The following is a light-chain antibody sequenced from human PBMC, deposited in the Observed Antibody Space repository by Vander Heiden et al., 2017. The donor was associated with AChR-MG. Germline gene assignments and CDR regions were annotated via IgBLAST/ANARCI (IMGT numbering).Light chain of an antibody. V-gene: IGLV2-11*01. CDR1: SSDVGGFDY. J-gene: IGLJ1*01. CDR3: CSYVGSFSYV. CDR2: DVY. Sequence: QSALTQPRSVSGSPGQSVTIYCTGTSSDVGGFDYVSWYQQQHPGKAPKLLIYDVYKRPSGVPDRFSGSKSGNTASLTISGLQADDEADYYCCSYVGSFSYVFGTGTKVTVL.